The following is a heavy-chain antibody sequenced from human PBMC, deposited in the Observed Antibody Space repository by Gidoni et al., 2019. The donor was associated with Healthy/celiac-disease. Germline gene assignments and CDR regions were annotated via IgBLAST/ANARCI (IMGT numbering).Heavy chain of an antibody. J-gene: IGHJ4*02. Sequence: EVQLLESGGGLIQPGGSLRLSCAASGFTFSSYAMTWVRQAPGKGLEWVSTISDTGFSTYYVDSVGGRFSISRDNSENTLYLQMNSLRAEDTAVYYCAKMGLSSGSAYFDYWGQGTLVTVPS. D-gene: IGHD6-13*01. CDR2: ISDTGFST. CDR3: AKMGLSSGSAYFDY. V-gene: IGHV3-23*01. CDR1: GFTFSSYA.